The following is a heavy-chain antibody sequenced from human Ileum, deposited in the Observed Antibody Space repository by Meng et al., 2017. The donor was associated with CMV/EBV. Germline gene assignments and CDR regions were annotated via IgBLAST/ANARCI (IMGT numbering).Heavy chain of an antibody. V-gene: IGHV3-30*02. CDR1: GFTFSSYG. J-gene: IGHJ4*02. CDR2: IRYDGSNK. D-gene: IGHD6-6*01. Sequence: GGSLRLSCAASGFTFSSYGMHWVRQAPGKGLEWVAVIRYDGSNKYYADSVKGRFTISRDNSKNTLYLQMNSLRAEDPAVYYCAKDRRELYSSSSMDYWGQGTRVNVSS. CDR3: AKDRRELYSSSSMDY.